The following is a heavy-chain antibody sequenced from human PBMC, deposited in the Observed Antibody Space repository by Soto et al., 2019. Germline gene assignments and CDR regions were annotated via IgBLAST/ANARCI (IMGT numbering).Heavy chain of an antibody. V-gene: IGHV3-74*01. D-gene: IGHD5-18*01. CDR3: ARVNSYGILDLVYYYYYMDV. Sequence: EVQLVESGGGLVQPGGSLRLSCAASGFTFSSYWMHWVRQAPGKGLVWVSRINSDGSSTSYADSVKGRFTISRDNAKNTLYLQMNSLRAEDTAVYYCARVNSYGILDLVYYYYYMDVWCKGTTVTVSS. J-gene: IGHJ6*03. CDR2: INSDGSST. CDR1: GFTFSSYW.